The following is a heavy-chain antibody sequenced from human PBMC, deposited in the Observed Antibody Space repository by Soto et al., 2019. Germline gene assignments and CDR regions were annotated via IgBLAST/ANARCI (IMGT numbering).Heavy chain of an antibody. D-gene: IGHD6-19*01. V-gene: IGHV4-31*03. J-gene: IGHJ6*02. Sequence: SETLSLTCTVSGGSISSGGYYWSWIRQHPGKGLEWIGYIYYSGSTYYNPSLKSRVTISVDTSKNQFPLKLSSVTAADTAVYYCARLQWLASGYYYYGMDVWGQGTTVTVSS. CDR3: ARLQWLASGYYYYGMDV. CDR2: IYYSGST. CDR1: GGSISSGGYY.